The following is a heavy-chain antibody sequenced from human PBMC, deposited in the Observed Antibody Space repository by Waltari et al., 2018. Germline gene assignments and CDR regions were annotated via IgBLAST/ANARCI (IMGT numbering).Heavy chain of an antibody. D-gene: IGHD4-17*01. Sequence: EVQLVASGGGLVQPGGSLRLSCAASGLSVTTNYMNWVRQTAMKGLGLVSVIYKGGTYYAESVKGRFTISRDTSKNAVYLQMDSLRAEDTAVYYCATDWNADYIFDQWGQGTLVTISS. CDR1: GLSVTTNY. V-gene: IGHV3-66*01. J-gene: IGHJ4*02. CDR3: ATDWNADYIFDQ. CDR2: IYKGGT.